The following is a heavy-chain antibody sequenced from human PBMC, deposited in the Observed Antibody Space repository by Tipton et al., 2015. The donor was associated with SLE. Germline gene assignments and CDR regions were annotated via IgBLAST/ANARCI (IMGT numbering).Heavy chain of an antibody. CDR2: IYYSGST. Sequence: TLSLTCTVSGGSISSYYWSWIRQPPGKGLEWIGYIYYSGSTNYNPSLKSRVTISVDTSKNQFSLKLSSVTAADTAVYYCARAPVVAATNAFDIWGQGTMVTVSS. CDR1: GGSISSYY. CDR3: ARAPVVAATNAFDI. J-gene: IGHJ3*02. D-gene: IGHD2-15*01. V-gene: IGHV4-59*08.